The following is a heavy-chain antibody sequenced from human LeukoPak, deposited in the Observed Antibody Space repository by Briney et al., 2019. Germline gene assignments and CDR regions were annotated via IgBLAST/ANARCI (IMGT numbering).Heavy chain of an antibody. J-gene: IGHJ4*02. Sequence: GGSLRLSCAASGFTFSSYWMSWVRQDPGKRLEWVANIKQDGSEKYYVDSVKGRFTISRDNAKNSLYLQMNSLRAEDTAVYYCARVQSGGYVDYWGQGTLVTVSS. CDR3: ARVQSGGYVDY. V-gene: IGHV3-7*01. CDR1: GFTFSSYW. D-gene: IGHD2-15*01. CDR2: IKQDGSEK.